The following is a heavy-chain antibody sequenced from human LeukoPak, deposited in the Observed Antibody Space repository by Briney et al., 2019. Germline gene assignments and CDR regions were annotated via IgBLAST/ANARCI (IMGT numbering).Heavy chain of an antibody. V-gene: IGHV1-46*01. J-gene: IGHJ4*02. CDR2: INPSGGST. D-gene: IGHD3-22*01. CDR1: GYTFTSYY. Sequence: GASVKVSCKASGYTFTSYYMHWVRQAPGQGLEWMGIINPSGGSTSYAQKFQGRVTMTRDTSTSTVYMELSRLRSDDTAVYYCARDRTYYYDSSGYSAFDYWGQGTLVTVSP. CDR3: ARDRTYYYDSSGYSAFDY.